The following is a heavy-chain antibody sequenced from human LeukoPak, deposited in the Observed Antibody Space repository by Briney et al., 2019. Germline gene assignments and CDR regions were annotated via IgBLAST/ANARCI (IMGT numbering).Heavy chain of an antibody. CDR1: GGSFSGYY. V-gene: IGHV4-34*01. Sequence: SETLSLTCAVYGGSFSGYYWSWIRQPPGKGLEWIGEINHSGSTNYNPSLKSRVTISVDTSKNQFSLKLSSVTAADTAVYYCARDRDTMVRGINGMDVWGQGTTVTVSS. CDR3: ARDRDTMVRGINGMDV. CDR2: INHSGST. D-gene: IGHD3-10*01. J-gene: IGHJ6*02.